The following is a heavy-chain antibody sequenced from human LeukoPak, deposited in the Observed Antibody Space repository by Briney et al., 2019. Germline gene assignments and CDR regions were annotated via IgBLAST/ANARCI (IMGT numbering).Heavy chain of an antibody. CDR1: GGSFSGYY. CDR3: ARVGGSRTRNWFGP. J-gene: IGHJ5*02. V-gene: IGHV4-34*01. CDR2: INHSGST. D-gene: IGHD1-26*01. Sequence: SETLSLTCAVYGGSFSGYYWSWIRQPPGKGLEWIGEINHSGSTNYNPSLKSRVTISVDTSKNQFSLKLSSVTAADTAVYYCARVGGSRTRNWFGPWGQGTLVTVSS.